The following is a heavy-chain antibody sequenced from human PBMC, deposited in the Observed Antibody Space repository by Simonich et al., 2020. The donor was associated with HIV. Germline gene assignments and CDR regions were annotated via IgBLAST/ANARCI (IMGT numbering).Heavy chain of an antibody. CDR3: ARGFYQRLYYFDY. CDR1: GGSFSGYY. J-gene: IGHJ4*02. Sequence: QVQLQQWGAGLLKPSETLSLTCAVYGGSFSGYYWSWIRQPPGKGLEWIGEINHRGSTNYNPSLKSRVTISVDTSKNQFSLKRSAVTAADTAVYYCARGFYQRLYYFDYWGQGTLVTVSS. V-gene: IGHV4-34*01. D-gene: IGHD2-2*01. CDR2: INHRGST.